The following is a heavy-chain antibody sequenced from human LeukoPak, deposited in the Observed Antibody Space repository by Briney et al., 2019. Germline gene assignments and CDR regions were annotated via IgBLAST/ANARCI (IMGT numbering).Heavy chain of an antibody. D-gene: IGHD3-10*01. Sequence: GGSLRLACSASGFTFSSSAMHWVRQAPGKGLEWVANIKDDGGEEFYVDSVKGRFTIFRDNAKNSLFLQMNSLRADDTAVYYCARDIGDGSGDSLDSWGQGTVVTVSS. CDR3: ARDIGDGSGDSLDS. V-gene: IGHV3-7*03. J-gene: IGHJ4*02. CDR1: GFTFSSSA. CDR2: IKDDGGEE.